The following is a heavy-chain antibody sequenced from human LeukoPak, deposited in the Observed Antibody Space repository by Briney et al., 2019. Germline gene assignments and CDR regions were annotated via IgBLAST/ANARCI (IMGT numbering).Heavy chain of an antibody. CDR1: GFTFSSYA. J-gene: IGHJ4*02. Sequence: PGGSLRLSCAASGFTFSSYAMSWVRQAPGKGLEWVSAISGSGGSTYYADSVKGRFTISRDNSKNTLYLQMNSLRAEDTAVYYCAKEWDPFGDSSGYYYPFDYWGQGTLVTVSS. V-gene: IGHV3-23*01. CDR3: AKEWDPFGDSSGYYYPFDY. CDR2: ISGSGGST. D-gene: IGHD3-22*01.